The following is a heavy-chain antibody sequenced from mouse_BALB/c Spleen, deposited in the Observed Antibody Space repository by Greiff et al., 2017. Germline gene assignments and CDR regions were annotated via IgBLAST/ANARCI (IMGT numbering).Heavy chain of an antibody. J-gene: IGHJ2*01. Sequence: DVMLVESGGDLVKPGGSLKLSCAASGFTFSSYGMSWVRQTPDKRLEWVATISSGGSYTYYPDSVKGRFTISRDNAKNTLYLQMSSLKSEDTAMYYCARQQLRLRYFDYWGQGTTLTVSS. CDR1: GFTFSSYG. V-gene: IGHV5-6*02. CDR2: ISSGGSYT. CDR3: ARQQLRLRYFDY. D-gene: IGHD1-2*01.